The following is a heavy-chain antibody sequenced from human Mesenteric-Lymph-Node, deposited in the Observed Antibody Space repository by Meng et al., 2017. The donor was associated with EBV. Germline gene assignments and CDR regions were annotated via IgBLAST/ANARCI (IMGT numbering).Heavy chain of an antibody. D-gene: IGHD3-10*01. Sequence: VQLVESGGGLVQPGGSLRLSCAVSGFRFSDYSMVWVRQAPGKGLVWVSYISQDGSITSYVDSVKGRFTISRDNAKNTLFLQMNSLGVDDTAMYYCTRNGDGLALWGRGTLVTVSS. CDR3: TRNGDGLAL. CDR1: GFRFSDYS. J-gene: IGHJ2*01. CDR2: ISQDGSIT. V-gene: IGHV3-74*01.